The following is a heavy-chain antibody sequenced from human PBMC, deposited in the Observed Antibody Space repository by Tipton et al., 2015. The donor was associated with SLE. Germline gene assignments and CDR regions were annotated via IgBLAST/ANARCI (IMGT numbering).Heavy chain of an antibody. V-gene: IGHV4-59*01. CDR3: ARDEVGAGAFDI. D-gene: IGHD1-26*01. J-gene: IGHJ3*02. Sequence: TLSLTCTVSGGSITNYYWTWIRQTPGKGLEWIGNIYYTGSTYYNPSLKSRVTISVDTSKNQFSLKLSSVTAADTAVYYCARDEVGAGAFDIWGQGTMVTVSS. CDR1: GGSITNYY. CDR2: IYYTGST.